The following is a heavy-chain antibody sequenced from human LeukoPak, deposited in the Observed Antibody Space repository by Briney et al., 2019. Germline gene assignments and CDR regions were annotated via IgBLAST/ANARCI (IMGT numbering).Heavy chain of an antibody. CDR1: GFTFGSYS. V-gene: IGHV3-21*01. D-gene: IGHD3-10*01. Sequence: GGSLRLSCAASGFTFGSYSMNWVRQAPGKGLEWVSSISTSSSYIYYADSVKGRFTISRDNAKNSLYLQMNSLRAEDTAVYYCARDLQFMVRGVNQIDYWGQGTLVTVSS. J-gene: IGHJ4*02. CDR3: ARDLQFMVRGVNQIDY. CDR2: ISTSSSYI.